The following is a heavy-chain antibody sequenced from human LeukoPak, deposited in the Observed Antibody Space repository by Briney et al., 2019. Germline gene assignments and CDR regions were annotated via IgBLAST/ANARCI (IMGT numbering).Heavy chain of an antibody. V-gene: IGHV4-59*12. CDR3: ASQQPRRSYYYYYMDV. J-gene: IGHJ6*03. D-gene: IGHD5-18*01. Sequence: SETLSLTCTVSGGSISSYYWSWIRQPPGKGLEWIGYIYYSGSTNYNPSLKSRVTISVDTSKNQFSLKLSSVTAADTAVYYCASQQPRRSYYYYYMDVWGKGTAVTVSS. CDR1: GGSISSYY. CDR2: IYYSGST.